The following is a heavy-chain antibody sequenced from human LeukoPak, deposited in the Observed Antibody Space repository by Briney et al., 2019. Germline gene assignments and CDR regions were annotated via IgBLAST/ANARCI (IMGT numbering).Heavy chain of an antibody. CDR3: AIEGGYSYGYLDY. Sequence: SVKVSCKASGGTFSSYAISWVRQAPGQGLEWMGRIIPIFGTANYAQKFLGRVTITTDESTSTAYMELSSLRSEDTAVYYCAIEGGYSYGYLDYWGQGTLVTVSS. D-gene: IGHD5-18*01. CDR2: IIPIFGTA. V-gene: IGHV1-69*05. CDR1: GGTFSSYA. J-gene: IGHJ4*03.